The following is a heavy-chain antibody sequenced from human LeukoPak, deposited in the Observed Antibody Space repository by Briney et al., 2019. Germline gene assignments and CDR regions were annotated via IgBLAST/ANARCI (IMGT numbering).Heavy chain of an antibody. D-gene: IGHD6-25*01. CDR3: ARDHSSSGQLLDY. CDR2: ISAYNGNT. V-gene: IGHV1-18*04. Sequence: GASVKVSCKASGYTFTGYYMHWVRQAPGHGLEWMGWISAYNGNTSYAQKLQGRVTMTTDTSTSTAYMEVRNLRSDDTAVYYCARDHSSSGQLLDYWGQGTLVTVSS. CDR1: GYTFTGYY. J-gene: IGHJ4*02.